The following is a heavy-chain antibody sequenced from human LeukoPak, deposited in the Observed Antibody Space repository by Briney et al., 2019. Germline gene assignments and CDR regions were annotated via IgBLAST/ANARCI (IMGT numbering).Heavy chain of an antibody. J-gene: IGHJ4*02. V-gene: IGHV4-30-4*01. CDR3: ARGDWNYYFTS. Sequence: SQTLSLTCTVSGASITGSNSYWTWIRQSPGKGLEWIGYIFYGGNTLYNPSLESRVTISLNTSKNQFSLKLTTVTAADTAVYYCARGDWNYYFTSWGQGALVTVSS. CDR1: GASITGSNSY. CDR2: IFYGGNT. D-gene: IGHD1-7*01.